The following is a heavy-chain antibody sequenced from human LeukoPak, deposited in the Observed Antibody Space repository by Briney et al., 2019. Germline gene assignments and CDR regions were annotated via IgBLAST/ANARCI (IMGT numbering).Heavy chain of an antibody. CDR2: IYTSGST. D-gene: IGHD4-17*01. J-gene: IGHJ4*02. Sequence: SETLSLTCTVSGYSISSGYYWGWIRQPAGKVLEWIGRIYTSGSTNYNPSLKSRVTMSVDTSKNQFSLKLSSVTAADTAVYYCARDRGDYGDNFDYWGQGTLVTVSS. CDR3: ARDRGDYGDNFDY. CDR1: GYSISSGYY. V-gene: IGHV4-4*07.